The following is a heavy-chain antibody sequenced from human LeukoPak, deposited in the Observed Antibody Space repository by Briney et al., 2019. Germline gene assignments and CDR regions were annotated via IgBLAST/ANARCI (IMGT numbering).Heavy chain of an antibody. CDR2: ISSGTSTK. D-gene: IGHD6-13*01. V-gene: IGHV3-11*01. CDR3: ASDASSSSWGYYFDY. Sequence: GGSLRLSCAASGFTFSDYYMSWIRQAPGKGLEWVSYISSGTSTKYYADSVKGRFTISRDNAKNSLYLQMNGLRAEDTAVYYCASDASSSSWGYYFDYWGQGTLVTVSS. CDR1: GFTFSDYY. J-gene: IGHJ4*02.